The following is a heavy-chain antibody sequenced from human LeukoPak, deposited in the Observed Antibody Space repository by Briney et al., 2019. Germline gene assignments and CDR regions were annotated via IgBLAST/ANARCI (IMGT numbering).Heavy chain of an antibody. D-gene: IGHD6-19*01. V-gene: IGHV3-66*01. Sequence: QPGGSLRLSCAASGFTVSSNYMSWVRQAPGKGLEWVSVIYSGGSTFYADSVQGRFTISRDNSNNTLFLQMNRLRVKDTAVYYCARVGYTSGRYRNWGQGTLVTVSS. CDR1: GFTVSSNY. CDR3: ARVGYTSGRYRN. J-gene: IGHJ4*02. CDR2: IYSGGST.